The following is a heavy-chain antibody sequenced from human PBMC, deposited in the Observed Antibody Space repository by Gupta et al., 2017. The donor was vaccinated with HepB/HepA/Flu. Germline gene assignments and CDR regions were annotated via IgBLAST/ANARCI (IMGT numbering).Heavy chain of an antibody. D-gene: IGHD5-24*01. V-gene: IGHV3-23*01. J-gene: IGHJ4*02. CDR2: FSGNDGNT. Sequence: EVQLLESGGGLVQPGESLRLSCAASGFPFSDYAMSWVRQAPGKGLEWVSTFSGNDGNTFYADSVKGRFTISRDNSKNTLYLQMNSLRDEDTAVYYCAKRLRDTSGHFDFWGQGTLLTVSS. CDR3: AKRLRDTSGHFDF. CDR1: GFPFSDYA.